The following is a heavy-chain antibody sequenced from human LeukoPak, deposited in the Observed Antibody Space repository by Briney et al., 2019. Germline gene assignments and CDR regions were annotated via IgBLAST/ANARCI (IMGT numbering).Heavy chain of an antibody. Sequence: SSETLSLTCTVSGGSISSYYWSWIRQPAGEGLEWIGRIYTSGNTNYNPSLKSRVTISVDTSKNQFSLKLSSVTAADTAVYYCARGETGYSSGWSRTYYFDYWGQGTLVTVSS. D-gene: IGHD6-19*01. CDR2: IYTSGNT. CDR1: GGSISSYY. J-gene: IGHJ4*02. V-gene: IGHV4-4*07. CDR3: ARGETGYSSGWSRTYYFDY.